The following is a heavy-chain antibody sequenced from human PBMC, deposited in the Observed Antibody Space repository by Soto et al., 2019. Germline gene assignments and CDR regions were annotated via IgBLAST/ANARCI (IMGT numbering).Heavy chain of an antibody. D-gene: IGHD3-22*01. CDR2: ISAYNGNT. CDR1: GYTFTSYV. CDR3: ARDVSYYYDSSGNPFDY. Sequence: APVEVSCQASGYTFTSYVIRWGRQAPGQGREWMGWISAYNGNTNYAQELQGRVTMTTDTSTSTAYMELRSLRSDDTAVYYCARDVSYYYDSSGNPFDYWGQGTLVTVSS. V-gene: IGHV1-18*01. J-gene: IGHJ4*02.